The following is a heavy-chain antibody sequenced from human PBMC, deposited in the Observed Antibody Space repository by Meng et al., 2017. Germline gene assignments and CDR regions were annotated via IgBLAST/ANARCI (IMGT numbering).Heavy chain of an antibody. CDR3: ARDGGNYDFDY. Sequence: QVHWGTLGVEVRNLGAPVKLSCKASGYTFIDAYIHWVRQAPGQGLEWMGRIIPRSSDANSAQKFQGRVTLTWDTSINTAYMELSSLRSDDTAIYYCARDGGNYDFDYWGQGTLVTVSS. CDR1: GYTFIDAY. CDR2: IIPRSSDA. D-gene: IGHD1-7*01. J-gene: IGHJ4*02. V-gene: IGHV1-2*06.